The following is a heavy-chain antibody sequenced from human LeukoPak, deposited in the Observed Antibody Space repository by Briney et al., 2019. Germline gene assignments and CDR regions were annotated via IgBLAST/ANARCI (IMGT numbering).Heavy chain of an antibody. V-gene: IGHV3-48*01. Sequence: GGSLRLSCAASGFTFSRYSMNWVRQAPGKGLEWVSFISSSLDSNIYYADSVKGRFTISRDNAKNSLYLQMNSLRAEDTAVYYCARGVRDILSGYYTDYYFYYMDVWGKGTTVTVS. D-gene: IGHD3-9*01. CDR1: GFTFSRYS. CDR2: ISSSLDSNI. CDR3: ARGVRDILSGYYTDYYFYYMDV. J-gene: IGHJ6*03.